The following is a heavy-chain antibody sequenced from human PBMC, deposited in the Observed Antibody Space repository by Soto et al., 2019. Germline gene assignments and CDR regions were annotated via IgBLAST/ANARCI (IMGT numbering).Heavy chain of an antibody. CDR3: ATTGRDGYNYFRY. D-gene: IGHD5-12*01. J-gene: IGHJ4*02. V-gene: IGHV4-34*01. CDR1: GGSFSGYY. CDR2: INHSGST. Sequence: PSETLSLTCAVYGGSFSGYYWSWIRQPPGKGLEWIGEINHSGSTNYNPSLKSRVTISVDTSKNQFSLKLSSVTAADTAVYYCATTGRDGYNYFRYWGQGTLVTVSS.